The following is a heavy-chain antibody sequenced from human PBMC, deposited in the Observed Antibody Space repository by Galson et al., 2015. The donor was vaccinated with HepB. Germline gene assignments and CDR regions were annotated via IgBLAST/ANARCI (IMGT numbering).Heavy chain of an antibody. J-gene: IGHJ4*02. V-gene: IGHV1-2*02. CDR2: INPRTGAT. CDR3: ARGAEWIQSRLRGYYLDV. Sequence: SVKVSCKASGYTFTDYYIHWVRQAPGQGLEWMGWINPRTGATNYAQKFQGRVTMTRDTSIITAYMELSRLRSDDTAVYYCARGAEWIQSRLRGYYLDVWGQGTLVTVSS. CDR1: GYTFTDYY. D-gene: IGHD5-18*01.